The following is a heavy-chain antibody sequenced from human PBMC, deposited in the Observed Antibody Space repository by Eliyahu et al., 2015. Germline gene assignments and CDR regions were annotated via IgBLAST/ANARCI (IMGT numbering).Heavy chain of an antibody. Sequence: QVQLVESGGGVVQPGGSLRLSCAASGFIFSSFGMHWVRQAPGKGLEWVAFIRYDTNNKYYADSVKGRFTISRDNSKNTLYLQMNSLRTEDTAVYYCAKDPAGSGSYYDSWGQGTLVTVSS. J-gene: IGHJ4*02. D-gene: IGHD3-10*01. CDR1: GFIFSSFG. CDR3: AKDPAGSGSYYDS. V-gene: IGHV3-30*02. CDR2: IRYDTNNK.